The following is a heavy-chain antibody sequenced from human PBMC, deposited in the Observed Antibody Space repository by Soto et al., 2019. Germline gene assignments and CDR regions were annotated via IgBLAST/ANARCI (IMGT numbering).Heavy chain of an antibody. CDR2: INPNSGGT. CDR1: GYTFTGYY. J-gene: IGHJ4*02. V-gene: IGHV1-2*02. Sequence: GASVKVSCKASGYTFTGYYMHWVRQAPGQGLEWMGWINPNSGGTNYAQKFQGRVTMTRDTSISTAYMELSRLRSDDTAVYYCARDPPHYDFWSGPVDYWGQGTLVTVSS. CDR3: ARDPPHYDFWSGPVDY. D-gene: IGHD3-3*01.